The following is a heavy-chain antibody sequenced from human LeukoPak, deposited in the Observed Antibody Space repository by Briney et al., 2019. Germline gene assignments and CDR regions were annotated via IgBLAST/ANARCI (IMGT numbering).Heavy chain of an antibody. D-gene: IGHD3-16*02. Sequence: ASVKVSCKASGYTFTGYYMHWVRQAPGQGLEWMGWINPNSGGTNYAQKLQGRVTMTTDTSTSTAYMELRSLRSDDTAVYYCARDWVEGGLIVPWFDPWGQGTLVTVSS. CDR2: INPNSGGT. V-gene: IGHV1-2*02. CDR3: ARDWVEGGLIVPWFDP. J-gene: IGHJ5*02. CDR1: GYTFTGYY.